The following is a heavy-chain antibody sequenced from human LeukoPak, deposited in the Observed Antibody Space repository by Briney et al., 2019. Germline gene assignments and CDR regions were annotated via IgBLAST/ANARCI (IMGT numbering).Heavy chain of an antibody. D-gene: IGHD3-10*01. J-gene: IGHJ5*02. V-gene: IGHV4-39*01. CDR2: VLYSGTT. Sequence: PSETLSLTCTVSGGSISISGYFWGWIRQPPGKGLEWIGNVLYSGTTHYNPSLKSRVTISVDTSKNQFSLKLSYVTAADTAVYSCARLRYYYGSYNWFDPWGQGTLVTISS. CDR1: GGSISISGYF. CDR3: ARLRYYYGSYNWFDP.